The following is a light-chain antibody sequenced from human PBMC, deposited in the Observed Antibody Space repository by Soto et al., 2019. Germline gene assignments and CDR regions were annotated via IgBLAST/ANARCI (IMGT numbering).Light chain of an antibody. CDR3: QQYGSSGT. J-gene: IGKJ4*02. CDR1: QSVSSSY. Sequence: EIVLTPSPGTLSLSPGERASLSCRASQSVSSSYLAWYQQKPGQAPRLLIYGASNRATGIPERFSGSGSGTDFTLTISRLEPEDFAVYYCQQYGSSGTFGEGTKVDIK. V-gene: IGKV3-20*01. CDR2: GAS.